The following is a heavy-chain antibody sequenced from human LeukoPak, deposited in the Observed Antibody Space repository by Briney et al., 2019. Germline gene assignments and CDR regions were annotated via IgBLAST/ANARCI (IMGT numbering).Heavy chain of an antibody. D-gene: IGHD3-10*01. CDR3: ASALYYYGSGSLN. V-gene: IGHV3-11*04. CDR2: ISSSGSTI. J-gene: IGHJ4*02. Sequence: GGPLRLSCAASGFTVSSNYMSWVRQAPGKGLEWVSYISSSGSTIYYADSVKGRFTISRDNAKNSLYLQMNSLRAEDTAVYYCASALYYYGSGSLNWGQGTLVTVSS. CDR1: GFTVSSNY.